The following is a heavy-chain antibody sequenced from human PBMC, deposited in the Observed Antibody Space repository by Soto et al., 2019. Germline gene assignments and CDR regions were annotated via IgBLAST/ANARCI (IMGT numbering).Heavy chain of an antibody. Sequence: SETLSLTCTVSGGSVSSNSYSWGWVRQSPGKGLEWIGTIYSNDNTHYNPSLLSRVTISRDNAKNSLYLQMNSLRAEDTAVYYCARVGATGEAFDIWGQGTMVTVSS. J-gene: IGHJ3*02. CDR2: IYSNDNT. V-gene: IGHV4-39*02. CDR3: ARVGATGEAFDI. CDR1: GGSVSSNSYS. D-gene: IGHD1-26*01.